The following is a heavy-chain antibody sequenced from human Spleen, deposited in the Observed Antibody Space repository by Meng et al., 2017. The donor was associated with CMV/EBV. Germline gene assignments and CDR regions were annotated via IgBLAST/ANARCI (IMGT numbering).Heavy chain of an antibody. J-gene: IGHJ5*02. CDR2: ISSDGSTT. CDR3: ASIYGS. CDR1: GFTFSSYW. V-gene: IGHV3-74*01. D-gene: IGHD2/OR15-2a*01. Sequence: SLRLSCAGSGFTFSSYWMYWVRQTPGKGLVWVSRISSDGSTTAYADSVKGRFTISRDNAKNSLYLQMNSLRAEDTAVYYCASIYGSWGQGTLVTVSS.